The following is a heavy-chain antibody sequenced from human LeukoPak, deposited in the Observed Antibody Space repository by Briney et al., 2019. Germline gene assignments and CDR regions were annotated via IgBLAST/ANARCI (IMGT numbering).Heavy chain of an antibody. D-gene: IGHD1-26*01. J-gene: IGHJ6*02. CDR1: GFTFDDYA. V-gene: IGHV3-43*02. CDR2: IGGDGDNT. Sequence: GGSPRLSCAAFGFTFDDYAMHWVRQAPGKSLEWVSLIGGDGDNTYYADSVKGRFTISRDSSKNSMYLQMNSLRTEDTAFYYCAKDFGGSYRTGYYYFYGMDVWGQGTTVTVSS. CDR3: AKDFGGSYRTGYYYFYGMDV.